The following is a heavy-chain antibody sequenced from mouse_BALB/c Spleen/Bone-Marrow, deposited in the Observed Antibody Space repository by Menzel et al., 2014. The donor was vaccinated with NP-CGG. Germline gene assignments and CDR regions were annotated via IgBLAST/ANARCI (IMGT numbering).Heavy chain of an antibody. CDR3: ASVYDYGRGYAMDY. V-gene: IGHV1-80*01. CDR1: GYAFSNYG. Sequence: QVQLKESGAELVRPGSSVKISCKASGYAFSNYGMNWVKQRPGQGLEWIGQIYPGDGDTNYNGKFKGRVTLTADKSSSKAYMQHSSLTSKDSAVYFCASVYDYGRGYAMDYWGQGTSVTVSS. D-gene: IGHD2-4*01. J-gene: IGHJ4*01. CDR2: IYPGDGDT.